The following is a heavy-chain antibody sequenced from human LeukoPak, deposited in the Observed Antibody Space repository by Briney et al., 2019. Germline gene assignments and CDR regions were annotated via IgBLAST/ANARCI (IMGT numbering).Heavy chain of an antibody. CDR2: IVVGSGNT. J-gene: IGHJ4*02. CDR3: AADSKGYYYDSSGWDY. CDR1: GFTHTSSA. Sequence: SVKVSCKASGFTHTSSAMQWVRQARGQRLEWIGWIVVGSGNTNYAQKFQERVTITRDMSTSTAYMELSSLRSEDTAVYYCAADSKGYYYDSSGWDYWGQGTLVTVSS. V-gene: IGHV1-58*02. D-gene: IGHD3-22*01.